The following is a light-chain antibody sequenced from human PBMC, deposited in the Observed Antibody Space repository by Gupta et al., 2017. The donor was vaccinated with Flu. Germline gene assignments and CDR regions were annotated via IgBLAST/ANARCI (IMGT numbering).Light chain of an antibody. CDR2: GAS. CDR3: QQYDNWPAT. CDR1: QSVRSN. J-gene: IGKJ2*01. V-gene: IGKV3-15*01. Sequence: EIVMTPSPATLSVSPGERATLSCRASQSVRSNLAWYQQKPGQAPRLLMYGASTRATAIPARFSGSGSGTEFTLTISSLQSEDFAVYYCQQYDNWPATFGQGTKLEIK.